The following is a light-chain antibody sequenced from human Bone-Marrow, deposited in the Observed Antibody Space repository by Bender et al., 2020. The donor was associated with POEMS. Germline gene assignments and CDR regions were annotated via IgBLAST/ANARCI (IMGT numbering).Light chain of an antibody. CDR1: SSDVGNYNY. V-gene: IGLV2-14*01. CDR2: DVS. J-gene: IGLJ3*02. Sequence: QSALTQPASVSGSPGQSITISCTGTSSDVGNYNYVSWYQQNPGKAPKVMIYDVSNRPSGVSDRFSGSKSDNTASLTISGLQAEDEADYYCSSYTSSNTWVFGGGTKLTVL. CDR3: SSYTSSNTWV.